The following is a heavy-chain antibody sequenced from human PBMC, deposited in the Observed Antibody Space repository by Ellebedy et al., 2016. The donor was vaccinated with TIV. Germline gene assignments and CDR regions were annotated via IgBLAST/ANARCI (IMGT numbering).Heavy chain of an antibody. CDR2: ISGNGGST. J-gene: IGHJ4*02. CDR1: GFTFSSCA. D-gene: IGHD4-17*01. Sequence: GGSLRLSCAASGFTFSSCAMSWVRQAPGKGLEWVSSISGNGGSTIYADSVKGRFTISRDNSKNTLYLQMNGLRAEDTAIYYCAKNMRTVTTTIDYWGQGTLVTVSS. V-gene: IGHV3-23*01. CDR3: AKNMRTVTTTIDY.